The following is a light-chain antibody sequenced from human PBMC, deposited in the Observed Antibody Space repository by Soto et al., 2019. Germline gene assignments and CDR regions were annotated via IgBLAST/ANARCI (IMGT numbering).Light chain of an antibody. CDR1: QSVSSN. CDR3: QQHNDWPLT. CDR2: RAS. Sequence: EIVMTQSPVTLSVSPGERVTLSCRASQSVSSNLAWYQQKPGQAPSLLIYRASTRAAGIPARFSGSGSGTEFTLTISSLQSVDFAVYYCQQHNDWPLTFGGGTKVDIK. J-gene: IGKJ4*01. V-gene: IGKV3D-15*01.